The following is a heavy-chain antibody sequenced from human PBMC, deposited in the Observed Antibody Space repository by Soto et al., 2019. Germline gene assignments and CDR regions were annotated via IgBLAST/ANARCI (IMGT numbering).Heavy chain of an antibody. CDR2: IYSGGST. CDR1: GFTVSSNY. V-gene: IGHV3-53*02. J-gene: IGHJ4*02. Sequence: EVQLVETGGGLIQPGGSLRLSCAASGFTVSSNYMSWVRQAPGKGLEWVSVIYSGGSTYYADSVKGRFTISRDNSKNTLYLQMNSRRAEDTAVYYCASINGSGSYYYFDYWGQGTLVTVSS. D-gene: IGHD3-10*01. CDR3: ASINGSGSYYYFDY.